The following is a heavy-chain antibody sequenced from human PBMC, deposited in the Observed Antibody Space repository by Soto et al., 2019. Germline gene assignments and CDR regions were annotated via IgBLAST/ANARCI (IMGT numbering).Heavy chain of an antibody. V-gene: IGHV3-23*01. D-gene: IGHD2-15*01. Sequence: PGGSLRLSCAASGFTFSSYAMSWVRQAPGKGLGWVSAISGSGGSTYYADSVKGRFTISRDNSKNTLYLQMNSLRAEDTAVYYCAKGKATLVRYYGMDVWGQGTTVTVSS. J-gene: IGHJ6*02. CDR2: ISGSGGST. CDR3: AKGKATLVRYYGMDV. CDR1: GFTFSSYA.